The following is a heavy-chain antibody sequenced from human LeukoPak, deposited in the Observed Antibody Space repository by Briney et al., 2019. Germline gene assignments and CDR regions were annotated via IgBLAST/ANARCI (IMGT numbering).Heavy chain of an antibody. Sequence: PGGSLRLSCAASGFTFSSYEMNWVRQAPGKGLEWVSYISSSGSGSTIYYADSVKGRFTISRDNAKNSLYLQMNSLRAEDTAVYYCAREGDSGYDSFFDYWGQGTLVTVSS. D-gene: IGHD5-12*01. V-gene: IGHV3-48*03. CDR3: AREGDSGYDSFFDY. CDR1: GFTFSSYE. J-gene: IGHJ4*02. CDR2: ISSSGSGSTI.